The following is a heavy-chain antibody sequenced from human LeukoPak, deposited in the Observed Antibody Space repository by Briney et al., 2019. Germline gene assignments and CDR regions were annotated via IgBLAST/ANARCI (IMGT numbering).Heavy chain of an antibody. J-gene: IGHJ4*02. Sequence: GGSLRLSCAASGFTFSSYGMHWVRQAPGKGLEWVAVVWYDGDNKFYADSVKGRFTISRDNSKNTLYLQMNSLRAEDTAIYYCARDEVVAAYYFDSWGQGTLVTASS. CDR2: VWYDGDNK. D-gene: IGHD6-25*01. CDR3: ARDEVVAAYYFDS. V-gene: IGHV3-33*01. CDR1: GFTFSSYG.